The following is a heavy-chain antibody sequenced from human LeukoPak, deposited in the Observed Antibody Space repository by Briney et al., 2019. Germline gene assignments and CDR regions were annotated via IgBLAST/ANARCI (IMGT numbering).Heavy chain of an antibody. V-gene: IGHV4-31*03. CDR1: GGSISSGGYY. J-gene: IGHJ1*01. CDR3: ATIPPLQYGSGSYYPYFQH. CDR2: IYYSGST. Sequence: PSETLSLTCTVSGGSISSGGYYWSWIRQHPGKGLEWIGYIYYSGSTYYNPSLKSRVTISVDTSKNQFSLKLSSVTAADTAVYYCATIPPLQYGSGSYYPYFQHWGQGTLVTVSS. D-gene: IGHD3-10*01.